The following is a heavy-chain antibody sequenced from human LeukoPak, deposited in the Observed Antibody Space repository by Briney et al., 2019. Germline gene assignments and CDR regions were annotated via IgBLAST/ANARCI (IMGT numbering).Heavy chain of an antibody. CDR2: ISSGGGYI. CDR1: GFTFSIYN. V-gene: IGHV3-21*01. Sequence: GGSLRLSCAASGFTFSIYNMNWVRQAPGKGLEWVSSISSGGGYIYNADSVKGRFTISRDNAKNSLFLQMNSLRAEDTAVYYCARDAASGSSSTWGQGTLVTVSS. J-gene: IGHJ5*02. CDR3: ARDAASGSSST. D-gene: IGHD1-26*01.